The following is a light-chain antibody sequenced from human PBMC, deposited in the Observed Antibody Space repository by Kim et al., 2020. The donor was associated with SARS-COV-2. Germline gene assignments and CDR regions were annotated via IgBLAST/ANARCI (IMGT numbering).Light chain of an antibody. CDR2: DVT. J-gene: IGLJ2*01. V-gene: IGLV2-14*03. CDR1: NIDLGGYKY. CDR3: ATCTASYTDVI. Sequence: QSITTSCTGINIDLGGYKYVSWYQQHPGRAPKVVIFDVTKRPSGVSDRFSGSKSANTASLTISGLQAEDEADYYCATCTASYTDVIFGAGTRLTVL.